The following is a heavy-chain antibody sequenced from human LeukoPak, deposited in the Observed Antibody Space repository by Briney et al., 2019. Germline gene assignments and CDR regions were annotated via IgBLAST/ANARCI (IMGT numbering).Heavy chain of an antibody. V-gene: IGHV1-2*02. J-gene: IGHJ4*02. Sequence: ASVKVSCKASGYIFTGYYMHWVRQAPGQGLEWMGWINPNSGATTYAQKFHGGVTMTRDTSITTAYMELSRLRSDDTALYYCARGDSSSCYYFDCWGQGTLLTVSS. CDR3: ARGDSSSCYYFDC. D-gene: IGHD6-13*01. CDR2: INPNSGAT. CDR1: GYIFTGYY.